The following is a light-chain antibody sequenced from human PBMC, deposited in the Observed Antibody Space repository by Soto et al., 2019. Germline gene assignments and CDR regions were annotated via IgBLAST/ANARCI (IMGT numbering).Light chain of an antibody. J-gene: IGKJ1*01. CDR1: QSIGYW. CDR3: QQYNSFSKT. V-gene: IGKV1-5*01. CDR2: AAS. Sequence: DIQMTHSPSRLSASVGDGVTITCRASQSIGYWLAWYQQKPGKAPKLLIYAASTLETGVPSRFSGSGFGAEFTLTIASLQPDDSATYYCQQYNSFSKTFGRGTKVDIK.